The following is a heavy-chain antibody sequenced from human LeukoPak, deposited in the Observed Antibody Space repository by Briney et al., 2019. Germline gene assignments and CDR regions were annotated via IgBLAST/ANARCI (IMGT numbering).Heavy chain of an antibody. V-gene: IGHV1-8*01. D-gene: IGHD3-3*01. CDR1: GYTFTNYD. J-gene: IGHJ6*02. CDR2: MNPNSGST. CDR3: ARDQNVPFLEWYKYGMDV. Sequence: EASVKVSCKASGYTFTNYDFNWMRQATGQGLEWMGWMNPNSGSTGYAQKFQGRVTMTRDTSISTAYMELSSLTSEDTAVYYCARDQNVPFLEWYKYGMDVWGQGTTVTVSS.